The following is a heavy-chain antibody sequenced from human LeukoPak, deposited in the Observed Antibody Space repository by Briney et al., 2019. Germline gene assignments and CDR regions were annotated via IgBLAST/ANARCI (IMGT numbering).Heavy chain of an antibody. CDR3: ATLGNSGIYNRYSYMDV. CDR1: GGSITNDY. Sequence: SETLSLTCTVSGGSITNDYWSWIRQPPGKGLEWLAYVSHTGSTDYNPSLRSRLTISVDTSKNQFSLKLSSVTAADTAVYHCATLGNSGIYNRYSYMDVWGKGTTATVSS. J-gene: IGHJ6*03. CDR2: VSHTGST. D-gene: IGHD2/OR15-2a*01. V-gene: IGHV4-59*03.